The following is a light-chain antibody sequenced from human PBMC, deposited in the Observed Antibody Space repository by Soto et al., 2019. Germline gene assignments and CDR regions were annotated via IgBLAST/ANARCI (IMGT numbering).Light chain of an antibody. CDR1: SSNIGSNT. J-gene: IGLJ1*01. V-gene: IGLV1-44*01. CDR3: AAWYDSLNGYV. Sequence: QSVLTQPPSASETPGQRVTISCSGSSSNIGSNTVNWYQQLTGTAPKLLIYSNNQRPSGVPDRFSGSKSGTSASLAISGLQSEDEADYYCAAWYDSLNGYVFGTGTKVTVL. CDR2: SNN.